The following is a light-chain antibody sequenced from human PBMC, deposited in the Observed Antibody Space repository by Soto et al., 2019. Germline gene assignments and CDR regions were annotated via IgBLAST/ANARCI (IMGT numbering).Light chain of an antibody. CDR3: SSYAGTGVDYYV. Sequence: QSALTQPPSASGSPGQSVTISCTGTSSDVGGHNYVSWYQQYPGKAPKLMIYEVTKRPSGVPDRFSGSKSGNTASLTVSGLQAEDEADYYCSSYAGTGVDYYVFGSGTKLTVL. CDR2: EVT. J-gene: IGLJ1*01. V-gene: IGLV2-8*01. CDR1: SSDVGGHNY.